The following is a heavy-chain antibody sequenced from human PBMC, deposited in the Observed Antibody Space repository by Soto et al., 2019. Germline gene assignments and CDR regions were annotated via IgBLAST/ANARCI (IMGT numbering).Heavy chain of an antibody. Sequence: SVKVSCKASGGTFSSYAISWVRQAPGQGLEWMGGIIPIFGTANYAQKFQGRVTITADESTSTAYMELSSLRSEDTAVYYCARDSIARAVAGTYYYYGMDVWGQGTTVTVSS. V-gene: IGHV1-69*13. CDR1: GGTFSSYA. CDR3: ARDSIARAVAGTYYYYGMDV. D-gene: IGHD6-19*01. J-gene: IGHJ6*02. CDR2: IIPIFGTA.